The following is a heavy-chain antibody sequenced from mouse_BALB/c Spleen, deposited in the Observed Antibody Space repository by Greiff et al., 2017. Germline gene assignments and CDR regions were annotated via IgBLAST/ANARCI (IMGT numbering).Heavy chain of an antibody. CDR2: IYPSDSYT. D-gene: IGHD2-12*01. CDR3: TRLRTGYAMDY. V-gene: IGHV1-69*02. CDR1: GYTFTSYW. Sequence: VQLQQPGAELVGPGASVKLSCKASGYTFTSYWINWVKQRPGQGLEWIGNIYPSDSYTNYNQKFKDKATLTVDKSSSTAYMQLSSPTSEDSAVYYCTRLRTGYAMDYWGQGTSVTVSS. J-gene: IGHJ4*01.